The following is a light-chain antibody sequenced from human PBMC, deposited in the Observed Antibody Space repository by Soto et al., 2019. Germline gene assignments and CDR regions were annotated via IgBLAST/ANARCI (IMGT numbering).Light chain of an antibody. Sequence: EMVLTQSPGTLSLSPGERATLSCRASQSVSSSYLAWYQHKPGQAPRLLIYGASSRATGIPDRFNGGGSGTDFTLTISRLEPEDFAVYSGQQYGSSPPLTFGGGTKVEIK. CDR2: GAS. CDR1: QSVSSSY. J-gene: IGKJ4*01. CDR3: QQYGSSPPLT. V-gene: IGKV3-20*01.